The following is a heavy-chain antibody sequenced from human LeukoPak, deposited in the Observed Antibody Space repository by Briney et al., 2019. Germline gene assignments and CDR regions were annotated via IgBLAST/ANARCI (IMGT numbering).Heavy chain of an antibody. J-gene: IGHJ4*02. D-gene: IGHD3-3*01. CDR3: ARSRVWSDYWGYFDY. V-gene: IGHV4-59*01. Sequence: PSETLSLTCTVSGGSIIGYYWNWIRQPPGKGLDWIGYIYHSGSTNYNPSLKSRVTISVDTFKTQISLKLRAVTAADTAVYYCARSRVWSDYWGYFDYWGQGTLVTVSS. CDR1: GGSIIGYY. CDR2: IYHSGST.